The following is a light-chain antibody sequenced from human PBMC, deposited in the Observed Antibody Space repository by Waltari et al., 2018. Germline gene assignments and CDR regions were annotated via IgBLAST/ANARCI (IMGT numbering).Light chain of an antibody. J-gene: IGLJ2*01. CDR3: QSYDNYLRGSYIV. CDR1: RSNIGAGRD. Sequence: QSMLTQPPSVSGAPGQRVTISCTGSRSNIGAGRDGHWYQHLPGTAPRPLIYGHNNRPSGVPDRFSASKSGASASLAITGLQAEDEGDYYCQSYDNYLRGSYIVFGGGTKLTVL. CDR2: GHN. V-gene: IGLV1-40*01.